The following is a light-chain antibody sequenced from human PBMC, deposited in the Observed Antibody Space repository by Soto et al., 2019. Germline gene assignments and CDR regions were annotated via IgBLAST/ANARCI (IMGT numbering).Light chain of an antibody. CDR2: GAS. CDR3: QQYDSSPLT. J-gene: IGKJ4*01. Sequence: EIVWTQAPGTLSLSPGERATLSCRASQSLNNNYLAWYQQKPGQAPRLLIYGASSTATGIPDRFSGSGSGTDFTLTISRLEPEDFALYYCQQYDSSPLTFGGGTKVEIK. CDR1: QSLNNNY. V-gene: IGKV3-20*01.